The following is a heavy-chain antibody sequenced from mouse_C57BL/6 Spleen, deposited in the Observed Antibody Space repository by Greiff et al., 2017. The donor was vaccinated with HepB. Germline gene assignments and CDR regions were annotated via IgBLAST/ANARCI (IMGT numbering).Heavy chain of an antibody. CDR1: GYSFTGYF. CDR3: ARDDGLYYFDY. Sequence: EVQLQQSGPELVKPGDSVKISCKASGYSFTGYFMNWVMQSHGKSLEWIGRINPYNGDTFYNQKFKGKATLTVDKSSSTAHMELRSLTSEDSAVYYCARDDGLYYFDYWGQGTTLTVSS. D-gene: IGHD2-3*01. J-gene: IGHJ2*01. CDR2: INPYNGDT. V-gene: IGHV1-20*01.